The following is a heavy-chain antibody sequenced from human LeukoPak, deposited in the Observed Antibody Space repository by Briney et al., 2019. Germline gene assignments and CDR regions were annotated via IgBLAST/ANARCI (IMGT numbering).Heavy chain of an antibody. Sequence: SETLSLTCAVYGGSFSGYYWSWIRQPPGKGLEWIGEINHSGSTNYNPSLKSRVTISVDTSKNQFSLKLSSVTAADTAVYYCARLEWELLFADYWGQGTLVTVSS. CDR3: ARLEWELLFADY. V-gene: IGHV4-34*01. J-gene: IGHJ4*02. D-gene: IGHD1-26*01. CDR2: INHSGST. CDR1: GGSFSGYY.